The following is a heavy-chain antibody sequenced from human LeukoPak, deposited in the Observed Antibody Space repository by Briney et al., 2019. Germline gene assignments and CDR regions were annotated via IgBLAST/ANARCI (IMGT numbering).Heavy chain of an antibody. D-gene: IGHD3-10*01. CDR1: GFTFSSYG. CDR2: IRYDGSNK. J-gene: IGHJ4*02. V-gene: IGHV3-30*02. Sequence: PGGSLRLSCAASGFTFSSYGMHWVRQAPGKGLEWVAFIRYDGSNKYYADSVKGRFTISRDNSKNTLYLQMNSLRAEDTAVYYCAKERITMVRGAMGGFDYWGQGTLVTVSS. CDR3: AKERITMVRGAMGGFDY.